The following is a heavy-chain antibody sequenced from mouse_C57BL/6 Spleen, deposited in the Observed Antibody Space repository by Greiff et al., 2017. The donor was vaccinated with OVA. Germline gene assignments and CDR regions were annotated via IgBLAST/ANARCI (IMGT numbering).Heavy chain of an antibody. D-gene: IGHD2-4*01. V-gene: IGHV1-81*01. Sequence: VQLQESGAELARPGASVKLSCKASGYTFTSYGISWVKQRTGQGLEWIGEIYPRSGNTYYNEKFKGKATVTADKSSSTAYMELRSLTSEDSAVYFCAREEGLRPYWYFDVWGTGTTVTVSS. CDR2: IYPRSGNT. CDR3: AREEGLRPYWYFDV. CDR1: GYTFTSYG. J-gene: IGHJ1*03.